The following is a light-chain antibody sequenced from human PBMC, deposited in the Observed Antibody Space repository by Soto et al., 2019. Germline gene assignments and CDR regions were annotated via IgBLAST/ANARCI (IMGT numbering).Light chain of an antibody. J-gene: IGKJ1*01. V-gene: IGKV3-15*01. CDR3: QLYTNWPRWT. CDR1: RIFSNN. CDR2: GAF. Sequence: EILVTQSPATLSASPGERASLSFRASRIFSNNLAWYQHKPGQPPRLLMYGAFTRAAGVPARFSGSASGTEFTLTISSLQSEDFAVYYCQLYTNWPRWTFGQGTKVDIK.